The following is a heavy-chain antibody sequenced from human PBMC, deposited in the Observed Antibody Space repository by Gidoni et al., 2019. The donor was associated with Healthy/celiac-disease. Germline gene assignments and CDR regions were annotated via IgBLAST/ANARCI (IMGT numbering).Heavy chain of an antibody. D-gene: IGHD5-12*01. V-gene: IGHV3-23*01. J-gene: IGHJ4*02. CDR2: ISGSGGST. Sequence: EVQLLESGGGLVEPGGSLRLSCAASGCTFSSYALSWGRQAPGKGLEWVSAISGSGGSTYYADSVKGRFTISRDNSKNTLYLQMNSLRAEDTAVYYCAKASRDGYNSDYWGQGTLVTVSS. CDR1: GCTFSSYA. CDR3: AKASRDGYNSDY.